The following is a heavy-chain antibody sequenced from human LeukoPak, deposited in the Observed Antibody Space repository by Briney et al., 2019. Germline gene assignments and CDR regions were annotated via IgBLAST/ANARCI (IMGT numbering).Heavy chain of an antibody. CDR2: IYPGDSDT. V-gene: IGHV5-51*01. J-gene: IGHJ3*02. CDR1: GYSFTSYW. CDR3: ARQAYYDFWSGPYAAFDI. D-gene: IGHD3-3*01. Sequence: GESLKISCKGSGYSFTSYWIGWVRQMPGKGLEWMGIIYPGDSDTRYSPSFQGQVTISADKSISTAYLQWSSLKASDTAMYYCARQAYYDFWSGPYAAFDIWGQGTMVTVSS.